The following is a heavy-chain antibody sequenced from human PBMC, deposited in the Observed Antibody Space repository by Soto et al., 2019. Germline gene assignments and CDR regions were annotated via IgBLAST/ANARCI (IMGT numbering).Heavy chain of an antibody. J-gene: IGHJ6*03. D-gene: IGHD5-12*01. Sequence: QLQLVESGPGMVKPSETLSLTCTVSGGSISSSSYYWGWIRPSPGKGLEWIGSFYYSGSTYSSPSLKSRVTISGDTSKMEIALRLSSVTAADTAVYYCARISVASRYMDVWGKGTTVTVSS. V-gene: IGHV4-39*01. CDR2: FYYSGST. CDR1: GGSISSSSYY. CDR3: ARISVASRYMDV.